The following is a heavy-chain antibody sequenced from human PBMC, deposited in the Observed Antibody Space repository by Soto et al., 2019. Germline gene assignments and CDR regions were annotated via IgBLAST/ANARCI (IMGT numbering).Heavy chain of an antibody. CDR1: GFTFRNYA. CDR3: ASLGVGDWANYYYYYGMDV. J-gene: IGHJ6*02. Sequence: EVQLLESGGGLVQPGGSLRLSCTASGFTFRNYAMIWVRQAPGKGLQWVSGISDSGAVIFHADSVRGRFTISRDNSKNTLFLQMNSLRAEDTAVYYCASLGVGDWANYYYYYGMDVWGQGTTVTVSS. CDR2: ISDSGAVI. D-gene: IGHD2-21*02. V-gene: IGHV3-23*01.